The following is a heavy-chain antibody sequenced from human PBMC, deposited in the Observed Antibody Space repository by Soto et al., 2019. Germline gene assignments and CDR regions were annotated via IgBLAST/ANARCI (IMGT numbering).Heavy chain of an antibody. D-gene: IGHD2-15*01. J-gene: IGHJ3*02. V-gene: IGHV3-66*01. CDR2: IYRSGGT. CDR3: ARVTPRVHAFDI. CDR1: GFIINSGD. Sequence: GGSLRLSCAASGFIINSGDMSWVRQAPGKGLEWVSVIYRSGGTYYADSVKGRFTISRDISKSTLYLQMNDLRADDTAVFYCARVTPRVHAFDIWGQGTMVTVSS.